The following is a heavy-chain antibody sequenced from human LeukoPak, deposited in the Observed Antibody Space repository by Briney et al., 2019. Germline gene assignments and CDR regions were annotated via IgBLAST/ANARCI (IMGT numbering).Heavy chain of an antibody. J-gene: IGHJ5*02. D-gene: IGHD3-3*01. V-gene: IGHV1-46*01. CDR2: INPSGGST. CDR1: GYTFTSYY. Sequence: ASVNVSCKASGYTFTSYYMHWVRQAPGQGLEWMGIINPSGGSTSYAQKFQGRVTMTRDTSTSTVYMELSSLRSEDTAVYYCARDRNYYDFWSGYYNGLRGDWFDPWGQGTLVTVSS. CDR3: ARDRNYYDFWSGYYNGLRGDWFDP.